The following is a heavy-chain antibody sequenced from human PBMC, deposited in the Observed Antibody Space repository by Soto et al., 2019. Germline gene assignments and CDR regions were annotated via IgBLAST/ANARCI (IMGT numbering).Heavy chain of an antibody. D-gene: IGHD1-7*01. J-gene: IGHJ6*02. V-gene: IGHV1-2*02. CDR1: GYTFTDYY. CDR3: ARKLELRGSYYYYYDMDV. Sequence: GASVKVSCKASGYTFTDYYMHWVRQAPGQGLEWMGWINPNSGGTNYAQKFQGRVTMTRDTSISTAYMELSRLRSDDTAVYYCARKLELRGSYYYYYDMDVWGQGTTVTFSS. CDR2: INPNSGGT.